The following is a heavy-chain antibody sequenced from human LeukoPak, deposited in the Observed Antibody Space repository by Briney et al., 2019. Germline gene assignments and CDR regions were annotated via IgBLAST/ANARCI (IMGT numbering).Heavy chain of an antibody. V-gene: IGHV4-30-2*01. CDR3: ARRRPDWYFDL. CDR2: IYHSGST. CDR1: GGSISSGGYS. Sequence: SETLSLTCAVSGGSISSGGYSWSWIRQPPGKSLEWIGYIYHSGSTYYNPSLKSRVTISVDRSKNQFSLKLSSVTAADTAVYYCARRRPDWYFDLWGRGTLVTVSS. J-gene: IGHJ2*01.